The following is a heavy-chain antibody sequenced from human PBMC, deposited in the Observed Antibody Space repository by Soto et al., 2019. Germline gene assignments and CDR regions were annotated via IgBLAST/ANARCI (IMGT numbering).Heavy chain of an antibody. J-gene: IGHJ5*02. D-gene: IGHD3-10*01. CDR1: GYSISSGYY. CDR3: ARDKSPRRFGEFTSPSVNWFDP. V-gene: IGHV4-38-2*02. CDR2: IYHSGST. Sequence: PSETLSLTCTVSGYSISSGYYWGWIRQPPGKGLEWIGSIYHSGSTYYNPSLKSRVTISVDTSKNQFSLKLSSVTAADTAVYYCARDKSPRRFGEFTSPSVNWFDPWGQGTLVTVSS.